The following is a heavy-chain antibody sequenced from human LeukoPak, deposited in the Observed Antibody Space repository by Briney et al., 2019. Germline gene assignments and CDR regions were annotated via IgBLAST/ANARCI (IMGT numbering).Heavy chain of an antibody. D-gene: IGHD3-9*01. V-gene: IGHV3-23*01. CDR1: GFTFSSYA. Sequence: GGSLRLSCAASGFTFSSYAMSWVRQAPGKGLEWVSAISGSGGSTYYADSVKGRFTISRDNSKNTLYMQMNSLRAEDTAVYYCAKSSDLLTGYYSYFEYWGHGTLVTVAS. CDR3: AKSSDLLTGYYSYFEY. J-gene: IGHJ4*01. CDR2: ISGSGGST.